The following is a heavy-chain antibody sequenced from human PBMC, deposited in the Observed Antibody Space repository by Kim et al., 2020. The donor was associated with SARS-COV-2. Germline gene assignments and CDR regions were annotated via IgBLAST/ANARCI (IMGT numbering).Heavy chain of an antibody. Sequence: NYNPSLKSRVTVSVDTSKIQFFLKLSSVTAADTAVYYCARWDTAMVTFDYWGQGTLVTVSS. V-gene: IGHV4-34*01. D-gene: IGHD5-18*01. J-gene: IGHJ4*02. CDR3: ARWDTAMVTFDY.